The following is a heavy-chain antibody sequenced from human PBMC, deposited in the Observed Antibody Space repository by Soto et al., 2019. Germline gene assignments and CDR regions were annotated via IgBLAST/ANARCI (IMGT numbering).Heavy chain of an antibody. CDR3: ARRRATGVVVEGSWFDP. Sequence: SETLSLTCTVSGGSISSSSYYWGWIRQPPGKGLEWIGSIYYSGSTYYDPSLKSRVIISVNTSKNQFSLKLSSVTAADTAVYYCARRRATGVVVEGSWFDPWGQGTLVTVSS. CDR2: IYYSGST. J-gene: IGHJ5*02. CDR1: GGSISSSSYY. D-gene: IGHD2-2*01. V-gene: IGHV4-39*01.